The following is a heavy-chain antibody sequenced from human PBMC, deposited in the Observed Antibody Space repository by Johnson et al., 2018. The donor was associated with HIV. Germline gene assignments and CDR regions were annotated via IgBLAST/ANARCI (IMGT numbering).Heavy chain of an antibody. CDR1: GFTVSSNY. Sequence: VQLVESGGGLTKPAWSPRLSCAASGFTVSSNYMTWVRHAPGKGLEWFPVIYSGGSTSYADSVRGKFTISRDNSKNTLYLQMNSLRAEDTAVYYCARGRWLHLGAFDIWGQGTMVTVSS. CDR3: ARGRWLHLGAFDI. CDR2: IYSGGST. D-gene: IGHD5-24*01. V-gene: IGHV3-66*01. J-gene: IGHJ3*02.